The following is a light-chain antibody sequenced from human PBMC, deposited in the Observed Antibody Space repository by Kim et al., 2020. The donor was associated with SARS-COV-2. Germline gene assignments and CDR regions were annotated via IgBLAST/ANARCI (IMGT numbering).Light chain of an antibody. CDR1: RGVSSNY. Sequence: PGESAPPSCRASRGVSSNYLAWYQHKPGQAPRLLIHGASTRAAGIPDRFSGSGSGTDFTLTISTLEPEDSAFYYCQQYASAPGDTFGPGTKVDIK. CDR3: QQYASAPGDT. CDR2: GAS. V-gene: IGKV3-20*01. J-gene: IGKJ3*01.